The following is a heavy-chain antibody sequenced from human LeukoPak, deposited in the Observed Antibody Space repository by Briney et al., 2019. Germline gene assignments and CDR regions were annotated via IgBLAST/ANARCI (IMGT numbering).Heavy chain of an antibody. Sequence: GGSLRLSCAASGFTFSSYAMSWVRQAPGKGLEWVSAISGSGGSTYYADSVKGRFTISRDNSQNTLYLQMNSLRAEDTAVYYCAKAHITMVRGVISQPGYYFDYWGQGTLVTVSP. J-gene: IGHJ4*02. V-gene: IGHV3-23*01. CDR3: AKAHITMVRGVISQPGYYFDY. CDR1: GFTFSSYA. CDR2: ISGSGGST. D-gene: IGHD3-10*01.